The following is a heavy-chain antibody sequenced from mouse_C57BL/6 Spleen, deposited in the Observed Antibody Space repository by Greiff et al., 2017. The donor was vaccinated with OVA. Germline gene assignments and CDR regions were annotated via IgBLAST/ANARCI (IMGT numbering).Heavy chain of an antibody. CDR2: IDPETGGT. CDR3: TRRGIYSYAMDY. Sequence: VQRVASGAELVRPGASVTLSCKASGYTFTDYEMHWVKQTPVHGLEWIGAIDPETGGTAYTQKFKGKAILTADKSSSTAYMELRSLTSEDSAVYYCTRRGIYSYAMDYWGQGTSVTVSS. CDR1: GYTFTDYE. V-gene: IGHV1-15*01. J-gene: IGHJ4*01.